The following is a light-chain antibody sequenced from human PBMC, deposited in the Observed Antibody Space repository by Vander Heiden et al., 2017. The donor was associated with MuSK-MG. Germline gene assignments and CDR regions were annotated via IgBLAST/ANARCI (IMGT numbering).Light chain of an antibody. J-gene: IGLJ2*01. Sequence: YELTQPSSVSVSPGQTARITCTGDVLGRKYARWFQQKPGQAPLLLIYKDSERPSGIPERFSGSSSGTTITLTISGAQVEDEAEYYCYCATDNYLGLFGGGTKLTVL. V-gene: IGLV3-27*01. CDR2: KDS. CDR3: YCATDNYLGL. CDR1: VLGRKY.